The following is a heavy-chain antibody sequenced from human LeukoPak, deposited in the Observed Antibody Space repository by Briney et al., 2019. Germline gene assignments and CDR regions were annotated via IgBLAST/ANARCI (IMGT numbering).Heavy chain of an antibody. Sequence: SVKVSCKASGGTFSSYAISWVRQAPGQGLEWMGGIIPIFGTANYAQKFQGRVTITADESTSTAFMELSSLRSEDTAVYYCARDQVPHSSSSFDYWGQGTLVTVSS. CDR1: GGTFSSYA. J-gene: IGHJ4*02. D-gene: IGHD6-13*01. CDR3: ARDQVPHSSSSFDY. V-gene: IGHV1-69*13. CDR2: IIPIFGTA.